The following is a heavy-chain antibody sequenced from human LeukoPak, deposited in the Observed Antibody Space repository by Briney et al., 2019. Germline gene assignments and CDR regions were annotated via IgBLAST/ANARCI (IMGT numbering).Heavy chain of an antibody. D-gene: IGHD3-22*01. CDR1: GFTFDDYA. CDR2: ISWNSGSI. V-gene: IGHV3-9*01. Sequence: GGSLRLSCAASGFTFDDYATHWVRQAPGKGLEWVSGISWNSGSIGYADSVKGRFTISRDNAKNSLYLQMNSLRAEDTALYYCAMTTYYYDSSGYAQFDYWGQGTLVTVSS. CDR3: AMTTYYYDSSGYAQFDY. J-gene: IGHJ4*02.